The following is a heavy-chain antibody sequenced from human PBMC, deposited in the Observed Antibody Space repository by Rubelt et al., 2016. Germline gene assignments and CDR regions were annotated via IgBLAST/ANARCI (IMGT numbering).Heavy chain of an antibody. CDR2: IYYSGST. CDR1: GGSISSYY. V-gene: IGHV4-59*01. D-gene: IGHD3-3*01. J-gene: IGHJ4*02. CDR3: ARLHDFWSGYEYYFDY. Sequence: QVQLQESGPGLVKPSETLSLTCTVSGGSISSYYWSLIRQPPGKGLEWIGYIYYSGSTNYNPSLKPRCSISWHRPTTHLSLELRSVTAADTAVYYCARLHDFWSGYEYYFDYWGQGTLVTVSS.